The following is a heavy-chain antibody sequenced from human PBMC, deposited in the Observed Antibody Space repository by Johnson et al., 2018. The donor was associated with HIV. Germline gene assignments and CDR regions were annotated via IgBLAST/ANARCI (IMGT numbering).Heavy chain of an antibody. Sequence: VQLVESGGGVVQPGRSLRLSCAASGFTFSSYGMHWVRQAPAKGLEWVAVISYDGSDKYYADSVKGRFTISRDNSKNTLYLQMNSLRAEDTAVYYCARRGRRADDAFDIWGQGTMVTVSS. CDR1: GFTFSSYG. J-gene: IGHJ3*02. CDR2: ISYDGSDK. CDR3: ARRGRRADDAFDI. D-gene: IGHD3-16*01. V-gene: IGHV3-30*03.